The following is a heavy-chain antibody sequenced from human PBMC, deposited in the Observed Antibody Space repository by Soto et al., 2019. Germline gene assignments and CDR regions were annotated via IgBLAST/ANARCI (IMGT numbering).Heavy chain of an antibody. D-gene: IGHD2-15*01. CDR2: ISYDGSNK. CDR3: AKDLEGYCSGGRCYYYYGMDV. V-gene: IGHV3-30*18. Sequence: VAVISYDGSNKYYADSVKGRFTISRDNSKNTLYLQMNSLRAEDTAVYYCAKDLEGYCSGGRCYYYYGMDVCGQGTTVTVSS. J-gene: IGHJ6*02.